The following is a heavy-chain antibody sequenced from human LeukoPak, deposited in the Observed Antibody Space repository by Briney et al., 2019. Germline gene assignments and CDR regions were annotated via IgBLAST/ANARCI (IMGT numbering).Heavy chain of an antibody. CDR3: ARASSSWFVY. J-gene: IGHJ4*02. CDR1: GGSISSYY. CDR2: IYYSGST. V-gene: IGHV4-59*08. D-gene: IGHD6-13*01. Sequence: SETLSLTCTVSGGSISSYYWRWIRQPPGKGLEWIGYIYYSGSTNYNPSLKSRVTISVDTSKNQFSLKLSSVTAADTAVYYCARASSSWFVYWGQGTLVTVSS.